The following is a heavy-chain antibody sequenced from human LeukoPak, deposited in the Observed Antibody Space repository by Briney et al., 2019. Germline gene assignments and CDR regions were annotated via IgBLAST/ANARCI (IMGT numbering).Heavy chain of an antibody. J-gene: IGHJ4*02. CDR3: ARGRYSSD. D-gene: IGHD6-19*01. V-gene: IGHV3-53*01. CDR1: GFTFSSYA. Sequence: QTGGSLRLSCAASGFTFSSYAMSWVRQAPGKGLEWVSVIYSGGSTYYADSVKGRFTISRDNSKNTLYLQMNSLRAEDTAVYYCARGRYSSDWGQGTLVTVSS. CDR2: IYSGGST.